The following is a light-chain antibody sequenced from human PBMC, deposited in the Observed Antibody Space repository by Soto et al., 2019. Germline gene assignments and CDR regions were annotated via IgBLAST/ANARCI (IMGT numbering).Light chain of an antibody. CDR3: QQYNNWPPIT. Sequence: EVVMSQSPATLSVSPGERATLSCRASQSVSSNLAWYQQKPGQAPRLLIYGASTRATGIPARFSGSGSGTEFTLTISSLQSEDFVVYYCQQYNNWPPITFGQGTRLEIK. V-gene: IGKV3-15*01. CDR2: GAS. CDR1: QSVSSN. J-gene: IGKJ5*01.